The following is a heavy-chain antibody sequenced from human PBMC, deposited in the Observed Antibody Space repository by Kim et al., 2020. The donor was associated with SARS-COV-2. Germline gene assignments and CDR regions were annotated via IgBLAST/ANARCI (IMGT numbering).Heavy chain of an antibody. Sequence: ADSVKGRFTISRDKSKNTLFLQMNSLRADDTAVYYCAKDGYHLPNWFDPWGQGTLVTVSS. D-gene: IGHD2-2*01. CDR3: AKDGYHLPNWFDP. V-gene: IGHV3-23*01. J-gene: IGHJ5*02.